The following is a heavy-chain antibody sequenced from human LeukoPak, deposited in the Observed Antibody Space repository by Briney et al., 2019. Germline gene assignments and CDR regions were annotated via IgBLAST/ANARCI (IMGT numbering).Heavy chain of an antibody. D-gene: IGHD3-10*01. J-gene: IGHJ4*02. CDR2: IRYDGSIK. Sequence: GGSLRLSCTASGFTFGDYAMSWVRQAPGKGLEWVAFIRYDGSIKYYVDSVKGRFTVSRDNSKNTLYLQMNSLRADDTAVYYCAKDVNVGGDYFDYWGQGTLVTVSS. CDR1: GFTFGDYA. V-gene: IGHV3-30*02. CDR3: AKDVNVGGDYFDY.